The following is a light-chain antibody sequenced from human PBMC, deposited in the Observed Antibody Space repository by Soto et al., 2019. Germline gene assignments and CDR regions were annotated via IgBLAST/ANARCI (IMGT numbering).Light chain of an antibody. CDR2: DAS. CDR3: QQYNSYSYT. J-gene: IGKJ2*01. CDR1: QSINNW. V-gene: IGKV1-5*01. Sequence: DIQVTQSPSTLSASVGDRVIITCRASQSINNWLAWYQQKPGKAPKLLIYDASNLESGVPSRFSGSGSGTEFTLTISSLHPDDSATYYCQQYNSYSYTFGQGTKLEIK.